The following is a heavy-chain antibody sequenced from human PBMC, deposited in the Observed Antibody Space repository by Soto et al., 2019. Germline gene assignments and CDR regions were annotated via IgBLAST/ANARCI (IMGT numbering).Heavy chain of an antibody. Sequence: GGSLRLSCAASGFTLSSYAMSWVRQAPWKGLEWVSVISGSGDNTFYADSVKGRFTISRDNSKNTLYLQMKSLRAEDTAIYYCAKTPNYGSGSYLIYFDYWGRGTLVTVSS. CDR1: GFTLSSYA. CDR2: ISGSGDNT. D-gene: IGHD3-10*01. J-gene: IGHJ4*02. CDR3: AKTPNYGSGSYLIYFDY. V-gene: IGHV3-23*01.